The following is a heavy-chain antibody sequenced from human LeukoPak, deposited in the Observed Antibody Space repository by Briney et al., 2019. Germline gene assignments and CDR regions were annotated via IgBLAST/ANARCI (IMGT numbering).Heavy chain of an antibody. Sequence: SETLSLTCAVYGGSFSGYYWSWIRQPPGKGLEWIGEINHSGSTNYNPSLKSRVTISVDTSKNQFSLKLSSVTAADTAVYYCAPRSSSSGWYGGFDPWGQGTLVTVSS. D-gene: IGHD6-19*01. J-gene: IGHJ5*02. V-gene: IGHV4-34*01. CDR2: INHSGST. CDR1: GGSFSGYY. CDR3: APRSSSSGWYGGFDP.